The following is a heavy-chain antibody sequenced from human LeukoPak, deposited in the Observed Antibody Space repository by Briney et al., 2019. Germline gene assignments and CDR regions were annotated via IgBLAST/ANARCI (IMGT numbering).Heavy chain of an antibody. CDR2: VSGSGGRT. J-gene: IGHJ6*02. V-gene: IGHV3-23*01. D-gene: IGHD6-19*01. CDR1: GFTFNIYA. Sequence: GGSLRLSCAASGFTFNIYAMSWVRQAPGEGLEWVSAVSGSGGRTYNADSVKGRFTISRDNSKNTLYLQMNSLGAEDTAVYYCAKDRSDNSSWYCMDVWGQGTTVTVSS. CDR3: AKDRSDNSSWYCMDV.